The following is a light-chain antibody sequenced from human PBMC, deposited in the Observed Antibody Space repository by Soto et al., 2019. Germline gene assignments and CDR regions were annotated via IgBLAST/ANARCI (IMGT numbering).Light chain of an antibody. CDR1: QTISSSY. CDR2: GAS. CDR3: QQYDGSRYT. V-gene: IGKV3-20*01. J-gene: IGKJ2*01. Sequence: EIVLTQSPDTLSLSPGERATLSCRASQTISSSYLAWYQQKPAQAPRLLIYGASSRATGIPDRFSGSGSGTEFPLTLSRLEPEDFAVYYCQQYDGSRYTCAQGTKLDIK.